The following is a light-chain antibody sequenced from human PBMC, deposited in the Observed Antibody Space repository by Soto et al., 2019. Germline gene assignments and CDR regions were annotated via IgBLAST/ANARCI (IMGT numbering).Light chain of an antibody. CDR2: DVS. CDR1: SSDVGGYKY. J-gene: IGLJ2*01. Sequence: QSALTQPASVSGSPGQSITISCTGTSSDVGGYKYVSWYQQHPGKAPKLMIYDVSNRPSGVSNRFSASKSGNTASLTISGLQAEDEADYYCTSYSGSRILLFGGGTQLTVL. CDR3: TSYSGSRILL. V-gene: IGLV2-14*01.